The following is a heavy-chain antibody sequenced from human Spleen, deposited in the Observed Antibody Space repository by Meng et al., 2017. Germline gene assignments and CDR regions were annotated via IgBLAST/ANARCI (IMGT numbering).Heavy chain of an antibody. CDR1: GYTFTGYY. CDR3: ARALVATLKGLES. J-gene: IGHJ4*02. D-gene: IGHD5-12*01. V-gene: IGHV1-2*02. Sequence: QGQLVQSGAEVKKPGASGKVSCKASGYTFTGYYMHWVRQAPGQGLEWLGWVNSNTGDTNYARKFHGRVTMTRDTSISAAYMDLDRLRSDDTAVYYCARALVATLKGLESWGQGTLVTVSS. CDR2: VNSNTGDT.